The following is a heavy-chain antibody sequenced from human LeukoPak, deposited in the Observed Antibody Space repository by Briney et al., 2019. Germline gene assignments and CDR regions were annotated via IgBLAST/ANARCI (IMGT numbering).Heavy chain of an antibody. Sequence: SETLSLTCTVSGGSISSSSYYWGWIRQPPGKGLEWIGSIYYSGSTYYNPSLKSRVTISVDTSKNQFSLKLSSVTAADTAVYYCARVRKTPALPSWFDYWGQGTLVTVSS. CDR1: GGSISSSSYY. V-gene: IGHV4-39*07. CDR3: ARVRKTPALPSWFDY. J-gene: IGHJ4*02. D-gene: IGHD6-6*01. CDR2: IYYSGST.